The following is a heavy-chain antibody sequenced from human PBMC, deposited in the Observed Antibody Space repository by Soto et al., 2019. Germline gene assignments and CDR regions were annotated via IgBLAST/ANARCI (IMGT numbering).Heavy chain of an antibody. CDR1: GYTFTSYA. V-gene: IGHV1-3*01. J-gene: IGHJ5*02. D-gene: IGHD3-22*01. Sequence: ASVKVSCKDSGYTFTSYAMHWVRQAPGQRLEWMGWINAAKGNTKYSQKFQGRVTITRDTSASTAYRELSSLRSEDTALYYCERSYYDSSGYYYEVEDSWFDPWGQGTLVTVSS. CDR2: INAAKGNT. CDR3: ERSYYDSSGYYYEVEDSWFDP.